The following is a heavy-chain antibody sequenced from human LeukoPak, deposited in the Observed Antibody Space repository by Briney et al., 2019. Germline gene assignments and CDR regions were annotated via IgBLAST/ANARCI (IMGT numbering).Heavy chain of an antibody. D-gene: IGHD1-14*01. J-gene: IGHJ5*02. Sequence: ASVKVSCKASGYTFTGYYMHWVRQAPGQGFEWMGWINANTGGTNYAQNFQGRVTMTRDTSISTAYMELSGLRSDDTAVSYCASYPRYNSSPPFDHWAQGRLVTVSS. V-gene: IGHV1-2*02. CDR1: GYTFTGYY. CDR2: INANTGGT. CDR3: ASYPRYNSSPPFDH.